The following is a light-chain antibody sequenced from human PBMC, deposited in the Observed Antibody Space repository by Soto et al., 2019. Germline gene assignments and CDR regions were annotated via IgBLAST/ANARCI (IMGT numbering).Light chain of an antibody. V-gene: IGLV2-14*01. Sequence: QSALPQPASVSGSPGQSITISCSGTSSDVGGYNYVCWYQQHPGQAPKLMIYDVDNRPSGVSNRFSGSRSGNTASLTISGLQAEDEADYYCSSYTSSNTVVFGGGTKLTVL. CDR2: DVD. CDR3: SSYTSSNTVV. J-gene: IGLJ2*01. CDR1: SSDVGGYNY.